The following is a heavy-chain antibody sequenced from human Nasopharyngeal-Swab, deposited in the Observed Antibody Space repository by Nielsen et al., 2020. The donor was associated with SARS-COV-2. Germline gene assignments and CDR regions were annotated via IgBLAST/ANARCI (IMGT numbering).Heavy chain of an antibody. CDR1: GFTFSSYA. CDR2: ISGSGGST. V-gene: IGHV3-23*01. J-gene: IGHJ4*02. CDR3: AKSTVRSVY. Sequence: GESLKISCAASGFTFSSYAMSWVRQAPRKGLEWVSAISGSGGSTYYADSVKGRFTISRDNSKNTLYLQMNSLRAEDTAVYYCAKSTVRSVYWGQGTLVTVSS. D-gene: IGHD4-11*01.